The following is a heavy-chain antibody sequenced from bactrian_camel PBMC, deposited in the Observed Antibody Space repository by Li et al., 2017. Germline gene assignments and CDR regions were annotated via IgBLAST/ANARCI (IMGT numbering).Heavy chain of an antibody. CDR3: AAVLCGSVRTGTLRATD. Sequence: QVQLVESGGGSVQAGKSLRLSCAASGRPHISNCIGWFKDGEAVAGIWNGGGHRYLAESVKGRFAISHDNAESTVYLDMNNLKVEDTGMYRCAAVLCGSVRTGTLRATDWGQGTQVTVS. CDR1: GRPHISNC. CDR2: IWNGGGHR. D-gene: IGHD6*01. J-gene: IGHJ4*01. V-gene: IGHV3S1*01.